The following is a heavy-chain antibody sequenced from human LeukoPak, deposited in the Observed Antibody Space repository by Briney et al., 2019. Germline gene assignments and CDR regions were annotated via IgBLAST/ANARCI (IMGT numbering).Heavy chain of an antibody. CDR2: INPNSGGT. CDR1: GYTFTGYY. CDR3: ARDRGFGYSYGQGDY. J-gene: IGHJ4*02. Sequence: ASVKVSCKASGYTFTGYYMHWVRQAPGQGLEWMGWINPNSGGTNYAQKFQGRDTMTRDTSISTAYMELSRLRSDDTAVYYCARDRGFGYSYGQGDYWGQGTLVTVSS. V-gene: IGHV1-2*02. D-gene: IGHD5-18*01.